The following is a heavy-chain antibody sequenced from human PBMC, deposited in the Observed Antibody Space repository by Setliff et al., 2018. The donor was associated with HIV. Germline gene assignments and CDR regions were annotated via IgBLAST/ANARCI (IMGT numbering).Heavy chain of an antibody. CDR1: GGAFNDYY. J-gene: IGHJ2*01. D-gene: IGHD6-25*01. Sequence: SETLSLTCAVYGGAFNDYYWNWIRQPPGEGLQWIGRIHTSESTKYNPSLKSRVTISVDTSKNQFSLKLTSLTAADTAVYYCARDQRLLGVQPPYWYFDLWGRGTQVTVSS. V-gene: IGHV4-59*10. CDR3: ARDQRLLGVQPPYWYFDL. CDR2: IHTSEST.